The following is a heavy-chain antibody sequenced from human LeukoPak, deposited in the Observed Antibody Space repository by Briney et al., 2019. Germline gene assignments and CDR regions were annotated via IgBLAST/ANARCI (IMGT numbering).Heavy chain of an antibody. D-gene: IGHD3-16*02. CDR2: IYYSGST. CDR1: GGSISSYY. Sequence: SETPSLTCTVSGGSISSYYWGWIRQPPGKGLEWIGSIYYSGSTYYNPSLKSRVTISVDTSKNQFSLKLSSVTAADTAVYYCAEGASYPDFDYWGQGTLVTVSS. J-gene: IGHJ4*02. CDR3: AEGASYPDFDY. V-gene: IGHV4-39*05.